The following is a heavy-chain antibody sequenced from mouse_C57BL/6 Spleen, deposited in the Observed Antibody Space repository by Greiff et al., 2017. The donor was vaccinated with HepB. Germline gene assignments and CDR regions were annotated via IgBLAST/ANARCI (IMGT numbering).Heavy chain of an antibody. J-gene: IGHJ1*03. CDR3: ARESGSSYWYFDV. D-gene: IGHD1-1*01. Sequence: VKLQLSGAELARPGASVKLSCKASGYTFTSYGISWVKQRTGQGLEWIGEIYPRSGNTYYNEKFKGKATLTADKSSSTAYMELRSLTSEDSAVYFCARESGSSYWYFDVWGTGTTVTVSS. V-gene: IGHV1-81*01. CDR1: GYTFTSYG. CDR2: IYPRSGNT.